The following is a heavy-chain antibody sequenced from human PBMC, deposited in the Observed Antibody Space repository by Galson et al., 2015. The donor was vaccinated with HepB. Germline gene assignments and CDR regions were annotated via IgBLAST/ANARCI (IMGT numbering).Heavy chain of an antibody. Sequence: SLRLSCAASGFTFSSYAMTWVRQAPGRGLVWLSCIHSDGSKIGYADSVKGRFTISRDNAKNTLYLQMNSLRVEDTAVYYCARGGFGSGTDFWGQGTLVTASS. J-gene: IGHJ4*02. D-gene: IGHD1-14*01. CDR3: ARGGFGSGTDF. CDR2: IHSDGSKI. V-gene: IGHV3-74*01. CDR1: GFTFSSYA.